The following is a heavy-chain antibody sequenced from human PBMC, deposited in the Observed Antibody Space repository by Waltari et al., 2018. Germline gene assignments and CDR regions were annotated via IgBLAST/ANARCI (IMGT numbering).Heavy chain of an antibody. CDR3: AREPTMVVTNGAFDY. D-gene: IGHD2-15*01. Sequence: QVQLQESGPGLVKPSETLSLTCTVSGYSISSGYYWGWIRQPPGKGLEWIGSIYHSGSTYYNPSLKRRVTISVDTSKNQFSLKLSSVTAADTAVYYCAREPTMVVTNGAFDYWGQGTLVTVSS. CDR2: IYHSGST. V-gene: IGHV4-38-2*02. CDR1: GYSISSGYY. J-gene: IGHJ4*02.